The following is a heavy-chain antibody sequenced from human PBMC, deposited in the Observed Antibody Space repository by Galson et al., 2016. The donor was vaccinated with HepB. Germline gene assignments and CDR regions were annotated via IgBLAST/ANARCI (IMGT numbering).Heavy chain of an antibody. CDR2: LSGSGLNT. J-gene: IGHJ4*02. CDR3: AKMREMATAKRAFDY. Sequence: SLRLSCAASGFTFTSYTMSWVRQAPGKGLECVATLSGSGLNTYYPESVRGRFTVSREIATSTPYLQINDLRAEDTAIYYCAKMREMATAKRAFDYWGQGTWVTVSS. CDR1: GFTFTSYT. V-gene: IGHV3-23*01. D-gene: IGHD5-24*01.